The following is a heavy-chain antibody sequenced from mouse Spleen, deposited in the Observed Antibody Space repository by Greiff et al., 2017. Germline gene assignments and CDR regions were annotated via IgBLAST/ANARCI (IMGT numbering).Heavy chain of an antibody. J-gene: IGHJ4*01. V-gene: IGHV6-6*01. D-gene: IGHD1-2*01. Sequence: EVKVVESGGGLVQPGGSMKLSCAASGFTFSDAWMDWVRQSPEKGLEWVAEIRNKANNHATYYAESVKGRFTISRDDSKSSVYLQMNSLRAEDTGIYYCTSITTAHYYAMDYWGQGTSVTVSS. CDR2: IRNKANNHAT. CDR3: TSITTAHYYAMDY. CDR1: GFTFSDAW.